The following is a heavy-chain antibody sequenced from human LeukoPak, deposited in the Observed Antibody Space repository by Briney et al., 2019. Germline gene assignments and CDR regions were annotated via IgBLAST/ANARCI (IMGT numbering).Heavy chain of an antibody. D-gene: IGHD1/OR15-1a*01. CDR3: AKTGNNNEGSFDF. Sequence: PGGSLRLSCAASGFTFSSYEMNWVRQAPGKGLEWVSYISSSGSTIYYADSVKGRFTISRDNAKNSLYLQMNSLRAEDTAIYYCAKTGNNNEGSFDFWGQGTLVTVSS. V-gene: IGHV3-48*03. J-gene: IGHJ4*02. CDR2: ISSSGSTI. CDR1: GFTFSSYE.